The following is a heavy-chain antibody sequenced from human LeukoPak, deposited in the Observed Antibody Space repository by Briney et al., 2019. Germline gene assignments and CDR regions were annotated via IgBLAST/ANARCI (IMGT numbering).Heavy chain of an antibody. CDR2: IYYSGST. CDR3: ARLNGDFWSGYYTSPPTPY. D-gene: IGHD3-3*01. CDR1: GGSISGSSYY. V-gene: IGHV4-39*01. Sequence: SETLSLTCTVSGGSISGSSYYWGWIRQPPGKGLEWIGSIYYSGSTYYNPSLKSRVTISVDTSKNQFSLKLSSVTAADTAVYYCARLNGDFWSGYYTSPPTPYWGQGTLVTVSS. J-gene: IGHJ4*02.